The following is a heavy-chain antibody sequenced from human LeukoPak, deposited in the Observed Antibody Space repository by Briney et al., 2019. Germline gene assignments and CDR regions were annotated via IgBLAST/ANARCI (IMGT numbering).Heavy chain of an antibody. D-gene: IGHD2-15*01. CDR3: ARVPYCSGGSCYYMDV. CDR1: GYTLTELS. J-gene: IGHJ6*03. V-gene: IGHV1-24*01. CDR2: FDPEDGET. Sequence: ASVKVSCKVSGYTLTELSMHWVRQAPGKGLEWMGGFDPEDGETIYAQKFQGRVTMTEDTSTDTAYMELSSLRAEDTAVYYCARVPYCSGGSCYYMDVWGKGTTVTVSS.